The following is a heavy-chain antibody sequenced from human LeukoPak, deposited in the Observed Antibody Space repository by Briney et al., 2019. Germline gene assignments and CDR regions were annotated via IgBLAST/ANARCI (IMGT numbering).Heavy chain of an antibody. CDR2: IYYSGST. CDR3: ARSYSSGFLDY. Sequence: SETLSLTCTVSGGSISSYYCSWIRQPPGKGLEWIGYIYYSGSTNYNPSLKSRVTISVDTSKNQFSLKLSSVTAADTAVYYCARSYSSGFLDYWGQGTLVTVSS. V-gene: IGHV4-59*01. J-gene: IGHJ4*02. CDR1: GGSISSYY. D-gene: IGHD6-19*01.